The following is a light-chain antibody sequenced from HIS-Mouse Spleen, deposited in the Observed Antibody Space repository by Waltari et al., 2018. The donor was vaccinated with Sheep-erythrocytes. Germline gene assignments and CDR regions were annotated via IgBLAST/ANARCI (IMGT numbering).Light chain of an antibody. CDR2: KVS. V-gene: IGKV2-30*02. Sequence: DVVMTQSPLSLPVTLGQPASISCRSSQSLVHSDGNTYLNWFQQRPGQSPRRLIYKVSNRDSGVPDRFSGSGSGTDFTLKISRVEAEDVGVYYCMQGTHWPLTWTFDQGTKVEIK. CDR1: QSLVHSDGNTY. J-gene: IGKJ1*01. CDR3: MQGTHWPLTWT.